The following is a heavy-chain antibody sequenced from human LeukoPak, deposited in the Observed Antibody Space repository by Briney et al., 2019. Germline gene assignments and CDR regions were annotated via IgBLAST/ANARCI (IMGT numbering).Heavy chain of an antibody. CDR2: ISSNGGST. CDR1: GFTFSSYG. J-gene: IGHJ4*02. Sequence: PGGSLRLSCAASGFTFSSYGMHWVRQAPGKGLEYVSAISSNGGSTYYANSVKGRFTISRDNSKNTLYLQMGSPRAEDMAVYYCARRYSYAYDYWGQGTLVTVSS. CDR3: ARRYSYAYDY. D-gene: IGHD5-18*01. V-gene: IGHV3-64*01.